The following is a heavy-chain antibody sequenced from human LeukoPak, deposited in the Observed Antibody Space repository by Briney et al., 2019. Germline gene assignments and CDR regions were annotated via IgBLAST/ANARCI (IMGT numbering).Heavy chain of an antibody. CDR2: IKQDGGEK. D-gene: IGHD3-10*01. V-gene: IGHV3-7*01. Sequence: PGGSLRLSCAASGFTFSGYWMSCLRQAPGKGLEGVANIKQDGGEKYYVDSVKGRFTISRDNAKNSLYLQMNSLRAEDTAVYYCARDRGFGQADVWGKGTTVTVSS. CDR3: ARDRGFGQADV. J-gene: IGHJ6*04. CDR1: GFTFSGYW.